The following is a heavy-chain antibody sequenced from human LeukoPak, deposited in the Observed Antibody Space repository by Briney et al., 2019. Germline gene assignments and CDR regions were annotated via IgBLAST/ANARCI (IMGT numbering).Heavy chain of an antibody. CDR1: GHSFISYW. V-gene: IGHV5-51*01. CDR3: ARLFGIAAAGTGDY. Sequence: GESLKISCKGSGHSFISYWIGWVRQMPGKGLEWMGIIYPGDSDTRYSPSFQGQVTISADKSISTACLQWSSLKASDTAMYYCARLFGIAAAGTGDYWGQGTLVTVSS. CDR2: IYPGDSDT. D-gene: IGHD6-13*01. J-gene: IGHJ4*02.